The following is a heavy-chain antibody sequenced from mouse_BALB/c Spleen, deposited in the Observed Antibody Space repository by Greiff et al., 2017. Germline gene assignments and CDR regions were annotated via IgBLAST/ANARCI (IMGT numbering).Heavy chain of an antibody. CDR2: INPYNGGT. J-gene: IGHJ2*01. Sequence: EVQLQQSGPELVKPGASMKISCKSSGYSFTGYTMNWVQQSHGKNLEWIGLINPYNGGTSYNQKFKGKATFTVDKSSSTAYLELLSLTSEDSAVYYCARDYYGSRYPYYFDYWGQGTTLTVSA. CDR1: GYSFTGYT. D-gene: IGHD1-1*01. CDR3: ARDYYGSRYPYYFDY. V-gene: IGHV1-18*01.